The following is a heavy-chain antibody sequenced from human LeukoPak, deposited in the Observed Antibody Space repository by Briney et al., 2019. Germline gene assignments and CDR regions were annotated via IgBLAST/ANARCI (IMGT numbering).Heavy chain of an antibody. Sequence: SETLSHTCTVSGGSISSYYWSWIRQPPGKGLEWIGYIYYSGSTNYNPSLKSRVTISVDTSKNQFSLKLSSVTAADTAVYYCARGDYGGHWYFDLWGRGTLVTVSS. D-gene: IGHD4-23*01. V-gene: IGHV4-59*01. J-gene: IGHJ2*01. CDR3: ARGDYGGHWYFDL. CDR2: IYYSGST. CDR1: GGSISSYY.